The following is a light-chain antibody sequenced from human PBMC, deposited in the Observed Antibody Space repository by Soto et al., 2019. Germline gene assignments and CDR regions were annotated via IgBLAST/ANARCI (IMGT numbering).Light chain of an antibody. CDR2: CVS. CDR1: QSVSSNY. J-gene: IGKJ5*01. V-gene: IGKV3-20*01. Sequence: ETGLTQSPGTLSLSPGEIATLSCRASQSVSSNYLVWYQQKPGQAPRLLISCVSTRATGIPDRFSGSGSGTDFTLTISRLEPEDVAVYYCQQYAPSPAITFGQGTRVEIK. CDR3: QQYAPSPAIT.